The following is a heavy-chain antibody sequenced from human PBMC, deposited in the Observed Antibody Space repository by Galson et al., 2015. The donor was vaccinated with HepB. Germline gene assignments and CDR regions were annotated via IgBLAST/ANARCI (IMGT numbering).Heavy chain of an antibody. CDR1: GGSISSSSYY. CDR2: IYYSGST. Sequence: ETLSLTCTVSGGSISSSSYYWGWIRQPPGKGLEWIGSIYYSGSTYYNPSLKSRVTISVDTSKNQFSLKLSSVTAADTAVYYCATEVGSYYDFWSGYYTLYYYGMDVWGQGTTVTVSS. J-gene: IGHJ6*02. CDR3: ATEVGSYYDFWSGYYTLYYYGMDV. D-gene: IGHD3-3*01. V-gene: IGHV4-39*02.